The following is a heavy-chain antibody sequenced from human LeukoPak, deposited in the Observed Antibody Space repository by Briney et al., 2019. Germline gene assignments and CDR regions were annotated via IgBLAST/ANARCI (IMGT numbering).Heavy chain of an antibody. Sequence: PSETLSLTCAVSGGSITSSNWWSWVRQPPGKGLEWIGEIYHSGSTNYNPSLKSRVTISVDKYKNQFSLKLSSVTAADTAVYYCARDVAAAGADAFDIWGQGTMVTVSS. CDR1: GGSITSSNW. J-gene: IGHJ3*02. CDR3: ARDVAAAGADAFDI. CDR2: IYHSGST. V-gene: IGHV4-4*02. D-gene: IGHD6-13*01.